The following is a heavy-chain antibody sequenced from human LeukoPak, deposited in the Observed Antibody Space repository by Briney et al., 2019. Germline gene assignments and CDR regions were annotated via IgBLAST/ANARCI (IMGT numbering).Heavy chain of an antibody. J-gene: IGHJ4*02. CDR3: SVVVAATGY. CDR1: GFTFSSYG. Sequence: GRSLRLSCAASGFTFSSYGMHWVRQASGKGLEWVGRIRSKANSYATAYAASVKGRFTISRDDSKNTAYLQMNSLKTEDTAVYYCSVVVAATGYWGQGTLVTVSS. V-gene: IGHV3-73*01. CDR2: IRSKANSYAT. D-gene: IGHD2-15*01.